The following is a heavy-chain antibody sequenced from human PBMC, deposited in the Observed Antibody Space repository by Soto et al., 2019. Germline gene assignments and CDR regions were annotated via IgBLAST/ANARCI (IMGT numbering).Heavy chain of an antibody. CDR1: GFTFSDYY. CDR3: AREADYVNWFDP. V-gene: IGHV3-11*04. CDR2: ISSSSSTI. J-gene: IGHJ5*02. D-gene: IGHD4-17*01. Sequence: GGPLRLSCAASGFTFSDYYMSWISKAPGKGLEWVSYISSSSSTIYYADSVKGRFTISRDNAKNSLYLQMNSLRAEDTAVYYCAREADYVNWFDPWGQGTLVIVSS.